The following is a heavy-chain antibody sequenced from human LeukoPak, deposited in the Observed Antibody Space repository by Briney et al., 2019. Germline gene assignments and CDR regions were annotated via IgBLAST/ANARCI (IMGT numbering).Heavy chain of an antibody. J-gene: IGHJ4*02. Sequence: PSETLSLTCTVSGGSISSSSYYWGWIRQPPGKGLEWIGSIYYSGSTYYNPSLKSRVTISVDTSKNQFSLKLSSVTAADTAVYYCATDGTFGELSYWGQGTLVTVSS. D-gene: IGHD3-10*01. V-gene: IGHV4-39*07. CDR1: GGSISSSSYY. CDR2: IYYSGST. CDR3: ATDGTFGELSY.